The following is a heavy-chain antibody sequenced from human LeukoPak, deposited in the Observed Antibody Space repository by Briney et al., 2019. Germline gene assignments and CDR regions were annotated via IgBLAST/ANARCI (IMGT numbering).Heavy chain of an antibody. CDR2: ISGSGAYT. CDR3: AKVLDSSRYWYFDL. V-gene: IGHV3-23*01. CDR1: GFTFNKYS. D-gene: IGHD6-6*01. J-gene: IGHJ2*01. Sequence: GGSLRLSCAASGFTFNKYSMNWVRQAPRKGLEWVSAISGSGAYTYHEDSVKGRFTISRDNSKNTLYLQMNSLRAEDTAVYYCAKVLDSSRYWYFDLWGRGTLVTVSS.